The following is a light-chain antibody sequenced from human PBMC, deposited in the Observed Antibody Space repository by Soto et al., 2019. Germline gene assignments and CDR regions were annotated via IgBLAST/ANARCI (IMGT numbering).Light chain of an antibody. CDR3: QQYNNWPLT. CDR1: QGLSGSY. CDR2: GAS. V-gene: IGKV3-15*01. J-gene: IGKJ4*01. Sequence: ELVITHSPATLSVSPGERATLSCRASQGLSGSYLAWYQQKPGQAPRLLIYGASSRATGIPARFSGSGSGTEFTLTISSLQSEDFAIYYCQQYNNWPLTFGGGTKV.